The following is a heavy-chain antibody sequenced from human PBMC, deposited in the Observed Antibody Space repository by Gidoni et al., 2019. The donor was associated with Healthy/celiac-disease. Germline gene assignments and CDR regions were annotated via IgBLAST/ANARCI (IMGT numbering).Heavy chain of an antibody. J-gene: IGHJ4*02. D-gene: IGHD6-19*01. CDR1: GFPFISYG. CDR3: ARGRLGPYSSGWFDY. Sequence: QVQLVESGGGVVQPGRSLRLSCAASGFPFISYGMHWVRKVPGKGLEWVEVIWYDGSNKYYADSVKGRFTISRDNSKNTLYLQMNSLRAEDTAVYYCARGRLGPYSSGWFDYWGQGTLVTVSS. CDR2: IWYDGSNK. V-gene: IGHV3-33*01.